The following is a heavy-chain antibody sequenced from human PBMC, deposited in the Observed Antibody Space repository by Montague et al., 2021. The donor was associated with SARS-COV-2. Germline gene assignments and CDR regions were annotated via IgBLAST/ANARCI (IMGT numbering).Heavy chain of an antibody. D-gene: IGHD1-26*01. CDR1: GLSLSTRGMC. CDR2: IDRDDD. J-gene: IGHJ5*02. CDR3: ARGIGGGSRVIVDP. V-gene: IGHV2-70*20. Sequence: VKPTQTLTLTCTFSGLSLSTRGMCVSWVRQPPGKALEWLALIDRDDDYYNTSLKTRLTISKDTFKNQVALTLTNMDPVDTATYFCARGIGGGSRVIVDPWGQGTLVTVSS.